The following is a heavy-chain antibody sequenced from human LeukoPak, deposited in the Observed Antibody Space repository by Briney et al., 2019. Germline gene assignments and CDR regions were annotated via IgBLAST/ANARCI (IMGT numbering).Heavy chain of an antibody. V-gene: IGHV1-24*01. D-gene: IGHD1-26*01. Sequence: GASVKVSCKASGYTFTSYYMHWVRQAPGKGLEWMGGFDPEDGETIYAQKFQGRVTMTEDTSTDTAYMELSSLRSEDTAVYYCATGPYSGSLGYFDYWGQGTLVTVSS. CDR3: ATGPYSGSLGYFDY. CDR2: FDPEDGET. J-gene: IGHJ4*02. CDR1: GYTFTSYY.